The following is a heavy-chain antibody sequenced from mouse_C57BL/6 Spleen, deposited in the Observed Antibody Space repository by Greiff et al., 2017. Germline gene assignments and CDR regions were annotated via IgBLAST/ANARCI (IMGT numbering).Heavy chain of an antibody. Sequence: VKLMESGAELMKPGASVKLSCTATGYTFTGYWIEWVKQRPGHGLEWIGEILPGSGSTNYNEKFKGKATFTADTSSNTAYRQRSSLTTEDAALYYSAWAWPYVDDWGQGTTLTVSS. CDR1: GYTFTGYW. CDR2: ILPGSGST. V-gene: IGHV1-9*01. CDR3: AWAWPYVDD. J-gene: IGHJ2*01.